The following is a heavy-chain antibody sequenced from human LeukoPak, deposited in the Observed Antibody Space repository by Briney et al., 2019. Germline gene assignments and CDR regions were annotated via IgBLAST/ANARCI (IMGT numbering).Heavy chain of an antibody. CDR2: IYYSGST. D-gene: IGHD3-16*02. J-gene: IGHJ3*02. V-gene: IGHV4-59*08. Sequence: SETLSLTRTVSGGSISSYYWSWIRQPPGKGLEWIGYIYYSGSTNYNPSLKSRVTISVDTSKNQFSLKLSSVTAADTAVYYCARHYPFSYVWGSYPQRDAFDIWGQGTMVTVSS. CDR1: GGSISSYY. CDR3: ARHYPFSYVWGSYPQRDAFDI.